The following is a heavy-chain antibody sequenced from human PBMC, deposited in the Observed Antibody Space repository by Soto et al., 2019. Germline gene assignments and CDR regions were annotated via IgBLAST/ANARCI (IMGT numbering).Heavy chain of an antibody. CDR1: GFTFSNFE. CDR3: VRDNSHIIVTPFDL. Sequence: PGGSLRLSCAASGFTFSNFEMNWVRQVPGKGLEWLSYISFRGTTTYYAGSVRGRFTISRDNAKNSAFLQMDSLRVEDTAIYYCVRDNSHIIVTPFDLWGQGTLVTVSS. J-gene: IGHJ4*02. D-gene: IGHD2-21*01. CDR2: ISFRGTTT. V-gene: IGHV3-48*03.